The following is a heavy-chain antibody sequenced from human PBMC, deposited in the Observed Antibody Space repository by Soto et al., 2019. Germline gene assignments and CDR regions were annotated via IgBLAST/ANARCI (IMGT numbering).Heavy chain of an antibody. D-gene: IGHD3-3*01. CDR2: IIPIFGTA. J-gene: IGHJ6*02. CDR3: ARGSIVNTTYYDFWSGYYLGYYYYYGMDV. V-gene: IGHV1-69*13. Sequence: SVKVSCKASGGTFSSYAISWVRQAPGQGLEWMGGIIPIFGTANYAQKFQGRVTITADESTSTAYMELSSLRSEDTAVYYCARGSIVNTTYYDFWSGYYLGYYYYYGMDVWGQGTTVTVSS. CDR1: GGTFSSYA.